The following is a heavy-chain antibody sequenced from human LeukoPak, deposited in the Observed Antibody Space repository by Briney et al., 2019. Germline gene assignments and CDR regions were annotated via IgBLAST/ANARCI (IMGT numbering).Heavy chain of an antibody. J-gene: IGHJ4*02. D-gene: IGHD6-19*01. CDR2: LIPIFGSA. V-gene: IGHV1-69*05. Sequence: ASVKVSCKASGDTFSTNAISGVRQAPGQALEGVGGLIPIFGSAHYAQKLQGRVAITTDDSTRTTYLVLRSPTSADTAIYYCARGGGPYESTGFFAGPFDYWGQGTLVTVAS. CDR1: GDTFSTNA. CDR3: ARGGGPYESTGFFAGPFDY.